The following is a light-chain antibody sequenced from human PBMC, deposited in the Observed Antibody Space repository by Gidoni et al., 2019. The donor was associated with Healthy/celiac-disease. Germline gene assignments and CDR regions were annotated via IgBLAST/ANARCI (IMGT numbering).Light chain of an antibody. Sequence: QSLLTQPPSASVTPGQRVTISCSGSSSNIGSNTVHWYQQLPGTAPKLLIYSNNQRPSGVPDRFSGSKSGTSASLAISGLQSEDEADYYCAAWDDSLNGPVFGGGTKLTVL. V-gene: IGLV1-44*01. J-gene: IGLJ3*02. CDR2: SNN. CDR3: AAWDDSLNGPV. CDR1: SSNIGSNT.